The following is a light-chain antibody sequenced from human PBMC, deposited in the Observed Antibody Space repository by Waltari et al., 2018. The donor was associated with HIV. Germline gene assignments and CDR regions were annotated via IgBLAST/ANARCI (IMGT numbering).Light chain of an antibody. V-gene: IGKV2-28*01. CDR2: LGS. CDR1: QSLLHSDGYNY. Sequence: DIVMTQSPLSLPVTPGEPASISCRSSQSLLHSDGYNYSDWYLQKPGQSPQLLIYLGSNRASGVPDRFSGSGSGTDFTLKISRVEAEDVGVYYCMQALQTPKFGQGTKVEI. J-gene: IGKJ1*01. CDR3: MQALQTPK.